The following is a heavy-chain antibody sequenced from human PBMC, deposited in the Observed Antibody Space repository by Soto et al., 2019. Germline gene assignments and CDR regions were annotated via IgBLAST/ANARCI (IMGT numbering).Heavy chain of an antibody. Sequence: ASVKVSCKAPADTFTSYYIHWVRQAPGHGLEWMGIINPNGGSTRFAQTFQGRITMTTDTSTSTVYMELSSLRSEDTAVYYCAREIYEITYCTNGVCYTGGMDVWGQGTTVTVSS. CDR1: ADTFTSYY. CDR2: INPNGGST. V-gene: IGHV1-46*01. CDR3: AREIYEITYCTNGVCYTGGMDV. D-gene: IGHD2-8*01. J-gene: IGHJ6*02.